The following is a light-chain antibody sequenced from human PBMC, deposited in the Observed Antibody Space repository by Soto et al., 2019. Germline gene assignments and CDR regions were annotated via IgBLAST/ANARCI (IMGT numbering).Light chain of an antibody. CDR3: QQRTDRPPWT. Sequence: EIVLTQSPVTLSLSPGERATLSCRASQSINNYLAWYQQKPGQAPRLLIYDASNRATGIPARFSGSGSGTDFTLTISSLEPEDFAVYYCQQRTDRPPWTFGQGTKVDNK. J-gene: IGKJ1*01. V-gene: IGKV3-11*01. CDR2: DAS. CDR1: QSINNY.